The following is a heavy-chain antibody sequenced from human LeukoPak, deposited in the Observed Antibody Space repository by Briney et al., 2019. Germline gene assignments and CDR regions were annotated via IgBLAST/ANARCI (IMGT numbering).Heavy chain of an antibody. Sequence: TGGSLRLSCAASGFIFNTYAMSWVRQAPGKGLEWVSTIRGSGESTRYADSVQGRFTISRDNSLYTVYLQMDSLRGDDTAVYYCAKDRISYTTSPGELSHWGQGTLVIVSS. CDR1: GFIFNTYA. CDR2: IRGSGEST. V-gene: IGHV3-23*01. D-gene: IGHD3-10*01. J-gene: IGHJ4*02. CDR3: AKDRISYTTSPGELSH.